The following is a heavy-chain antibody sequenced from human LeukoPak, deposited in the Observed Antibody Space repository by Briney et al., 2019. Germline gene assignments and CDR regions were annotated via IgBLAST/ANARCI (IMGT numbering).Heavy chain of an antibody. CDR3: ARGGVKGSVDY. D-gene: IGHD3-10*01. CDR2: IYHSGST. J-gene: IGHJ4*02. CDR1: GXYS. Sequence: GXYSWSWIRQPXGKGLEWIGYIYHSGSTYYNPSLKSRVTISVDRSKNQFSLKLSSVTAADTAVYYCARGGVKGSVDYWGQGTLVTVSS. V-gene: IGHV4-30-2*01.